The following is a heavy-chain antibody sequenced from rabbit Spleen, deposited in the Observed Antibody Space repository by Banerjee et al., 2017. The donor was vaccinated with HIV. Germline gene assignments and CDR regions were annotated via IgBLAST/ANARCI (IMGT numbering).Heavy chain of an antibody. J-gene: IGHJ6*01. D-gene: IGHD8-1*01. CDR2: IRGGSGGST. Sequence: QSLEESGGGLVKPGASLTLTCKASGFDFSSTYFWCWVRQAPGKGLEWITCIRGGSGGSTYYASWAKGRVTMYRTSSTTVTLQLTSLTAADTATYFCARDTGSSFSSYGMDLWGPGTLVTVS. CDR3: ARDTGSSFSSYGMDL. V-gene: IGHV1S40*01. CDR1: GFDFSSTYF.